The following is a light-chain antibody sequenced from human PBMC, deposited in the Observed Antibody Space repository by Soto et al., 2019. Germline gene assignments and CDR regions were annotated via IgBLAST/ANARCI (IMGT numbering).Light chain of an antibody. CDR3: QQYYDLPIT. CDR1: QDISNY. J-gene: IGKJ5*01. V-gene: IGKV1-33*01. CDR2: DAS. Sequence: DIQMTQSPSSLSASVGDRVTITCQASQDISNYLNCYQQKPGKAPKLLIYDASNLETGVPSRFSGSGSGTDFTFTISNLQPEDIATYYCQQYYDLPITFGQGTRLEI.